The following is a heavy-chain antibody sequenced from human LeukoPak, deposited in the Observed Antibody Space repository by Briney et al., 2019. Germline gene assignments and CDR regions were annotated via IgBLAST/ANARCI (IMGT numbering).Heavy chain of an antibody. J-gene: IGHJ5*02. Sequence: GGSLRFSCAASGFTFSSNWMTWVRQAPGKGLEWVATIKPDGSEKYYVDSVKGRFTISRDNAKNSLYLQMNSLRVEDTAVYYCTRDSGWKFDPWGQGTLVTVSS. CDR2: IKPDGSEK. CDR3: TRDSGWKFDP. V-gene: IGHV3-7*01. CDR1: GFTFSSNW. D-gene: IGHD3-10*01.